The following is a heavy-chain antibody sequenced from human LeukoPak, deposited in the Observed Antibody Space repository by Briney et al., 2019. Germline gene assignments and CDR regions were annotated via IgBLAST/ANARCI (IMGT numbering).Heavy chain of an antibody. CDR2: TRNKANSYTT. CDR1: GFTFSDHY. Sequence: GGSLRLSCAASGFTFSDHYMDWVRQAPGKGLEWVGRTRNKANSYTTEYAASVKGRITISRDDSKNSVSLQLNSLKTEDTAVYYCARLSQQCYAWVGDWGQGTLVTVSS. CDR3: ARLSQQCYAWVGD. J-gene: IGHJ4*02. V-gene: IGHV3-72*01. D-gene: IGHD2-2*01.